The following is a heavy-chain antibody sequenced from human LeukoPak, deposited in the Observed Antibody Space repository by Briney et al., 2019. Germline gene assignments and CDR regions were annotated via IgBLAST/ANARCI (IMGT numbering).Heavy chain of an antibody. Sequence: GGSLRLSCAAPGFTLSSYWMHWVRQTPGMGLVWVSRINSDGSSTSYADSVKGRFTISRDNAKNTLYLQMNSLRAEDTAVYYCTRPPYYGSGSYSAWGQGTLVTVSS. CDR2: INSDGSST. D-gene: IGHD3-10*01. J-gene: IGHJ5*02. V-gene: IGHV3-74*01. CDR3: TRPPYYGSGSYSA. CDR1: GFTLSSYW.